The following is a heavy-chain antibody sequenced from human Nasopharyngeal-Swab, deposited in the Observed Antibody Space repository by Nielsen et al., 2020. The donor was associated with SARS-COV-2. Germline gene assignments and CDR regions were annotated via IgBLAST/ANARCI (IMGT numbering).Heavy chain of an antibody. CDR1: GYTFTSYA. CDR3: ARERRLGYCSGGSCYYAWFDP. D-gene: IGHD2-15*01. CDR2: INTTTGNP. Sequence: AAVKVSCKASGYTFTSYAMNWVRQAPGQGLEWMGWINTTTGNPTYAQGFTGRFVFSLDTSVSTAYLQISSLKAEDTAVYYCARERRLGYCSGGSCYYAWFDPWGQGTLVTVSS. J-gene: IGHJ5*02. V-gene: IGHV7-4-1*02.